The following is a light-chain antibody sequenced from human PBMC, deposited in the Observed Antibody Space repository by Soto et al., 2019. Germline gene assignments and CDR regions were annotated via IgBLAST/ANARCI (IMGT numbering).Light chain of an antibody. CDR3: QQYNNWPPCT. J-gene: IGKJ2*02. V-gene: IGKV3-15*01. Sequence: EIVMTQSPATLSVSPGARATLSCRASRSVSTNLAWYQQKPGQDPRLLIFGASTRATGIPARFSGSGSGTEFTLTISSLQSEDFAIYYCQQYNNWPPCTFGQGTKLEIK. CDR1: RSVSTN. CDR2: GAS.